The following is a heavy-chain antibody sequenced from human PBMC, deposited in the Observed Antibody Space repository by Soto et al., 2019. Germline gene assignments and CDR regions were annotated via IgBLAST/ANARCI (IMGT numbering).Heavy chain of an antibody. CDR3: AREPRLVATNYYYYGMYV. D-gene: IGHD5-12*01. J-gene: IGHJ6*02. V-gene: IGHV3-33*01. CDR2: IWYDGSNK. CDR1: GFTFSSYG. Sequence: QVQLVESGGGVVQPGRSLRLSCAASGFTFSSYGMHWVRQAPGKGLEWVAVIWYDGSNKYYADSVKGRFTISRGNSKNTLYLQMNSLRAEDTAVYYCAREPRLVATNYYYYGMYVWGQGTTVTVSS.